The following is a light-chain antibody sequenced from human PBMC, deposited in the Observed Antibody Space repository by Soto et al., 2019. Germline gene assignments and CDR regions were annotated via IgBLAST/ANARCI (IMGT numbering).Light chain of an antibody. CDR1: QSVSNS. CDR2: DVS. Sequence: ESVFTQSPATLSLSPGERVTLSCRASQSVSNSLAWYQQKPGQPPRLLIYDVSNRATGIPARFSGSGSGTDFTLTITSLEPEDFAVYFCHQRYNWPRVTFGQGTRLAIK. J-gene: IGKJ5*01. V-gene: IGKV3-11*01. CDR3: HQRYNWPRVT.